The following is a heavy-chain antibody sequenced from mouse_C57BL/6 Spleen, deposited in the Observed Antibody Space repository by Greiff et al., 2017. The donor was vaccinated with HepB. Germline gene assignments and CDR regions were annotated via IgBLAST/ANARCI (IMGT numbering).Heavy chain of an antibody. J-gene: IGHJ2*01. V-gene: IGHV5-17*01. CDR3: ARGDYYGISYGYFDY. D-gene: IGHD1-1*01. CDR1: GFTFSDYG. CDR2: ISSGSSTI. Sequence: EVQLVESGGGLVKPGGSLKLSCAASGFTFSDYGMHWVRQAPEKGLEWVAYISSGSSTIYYADTVKGRFTISRDSAKNTLFLQMTSLRSEDTAMYYCARGDYYGISYGYFDYWGQGTTLTVSS.